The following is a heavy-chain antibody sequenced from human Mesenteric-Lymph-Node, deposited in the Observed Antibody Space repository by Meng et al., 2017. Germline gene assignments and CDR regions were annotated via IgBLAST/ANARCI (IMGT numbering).Heavy chain of an antibody. Sequence: VAGRLNPSGTLSLTCAVSGGSFSGYYWSWIRQPPGKGLEWIGEINHSGSTNYNPSLKSRVTISVDTSKNQFSLKLSSVTAADTAVYYCARRYGASAYNWFDPWGQGTLVTVSS. CDR1: GGSFSGYY. CDR2: INHSGST. V-gene: IGHV4-34*01. D-gene: IGHD4-17*01. CDR3: ARRYGASAYNWFDP. J-gene: IGHJ5*02.